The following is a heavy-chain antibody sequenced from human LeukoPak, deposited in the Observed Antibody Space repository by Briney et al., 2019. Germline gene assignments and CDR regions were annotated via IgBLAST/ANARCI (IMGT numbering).Heavy chain of an antibody. J-gene: IGHJ2*01. D-gene: IGHD6-6*01. CDR2: INHSGST. CDR1: GGSFSGYY. V-gene: IGHV4-34*01. CDR3: ARDSNWIAAEFWYFDL. Sequence: PSETLSLTCAVYGGSFSGYYWSWIRQPPGKGLEWIGGINHSGSTNYNPSLKSRVTISVDTSKNQFSLKLSSVTAADTAVYYCARDSNWIAAEFWYFDLWGRGTLVTVSS.